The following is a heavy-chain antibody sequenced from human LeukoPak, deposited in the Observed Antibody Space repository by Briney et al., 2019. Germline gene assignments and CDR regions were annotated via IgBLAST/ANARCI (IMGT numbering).Heavy chain of an antibody. CDR2: ISAYNGNT. D-gene: IGHD2-2*01. Sequence: ASVKVSCKASGYTFTSYGISWVRQAPGQGLEWMGWISAYNGNTNYAQKLQGRVTMTRNTSISTAYMELSSLRSEDTAVYYCARGSRVVVVSYYYYMDVWGKGTTVTVSS. CDR3: ARGSRVVVVSYYYYMDV. J-gene: IGHJ6*03. CDR1: GYTFTSYG. V-gene: IGHV1-18*01.